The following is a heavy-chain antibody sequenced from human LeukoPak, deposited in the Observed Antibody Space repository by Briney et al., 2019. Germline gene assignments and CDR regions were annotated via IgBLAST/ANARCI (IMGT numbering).Heavy chain of an antibody. CDR2: INHSGIT. D-gene: IGHD3-22*01. V-gene: IGHV4-34*01. CDR3: ARAARNYYDSSGIFDY. Sequence: SETLSLTCAVYGGSFSDYYWSWIRQPPGKGLEYIGEINHSGITNYNPSLMSRVTISVDTSKNQFSLKLSSVTAADTAVYYCARAARNYYDSSGIFDYWGQGTLVTVSS. J-gene: IGHJ4*02. CDR1: GGSFSDYY.